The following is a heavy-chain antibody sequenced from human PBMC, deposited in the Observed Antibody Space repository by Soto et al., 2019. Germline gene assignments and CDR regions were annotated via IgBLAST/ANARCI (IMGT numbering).Heavy chain of an antibody. D-gene: IGHD5-18*01. Sequence: ASVKVSCKASGYTFTGYYMHWVRQAPGQGLEWMGWINPNSGGTNYAQKFQGRVTMTRDTSISTAYMELSRLRSDDTAVYYCARSGDTAMCMFDYWGQGTLVTVPS. CDR1: GYTFTGYY. V-gene: IGHV1-2*02. CDR3: ARSGDTAMCMFDY. J-gene: IGHJ4*02. CDR2: INPNSGGT.